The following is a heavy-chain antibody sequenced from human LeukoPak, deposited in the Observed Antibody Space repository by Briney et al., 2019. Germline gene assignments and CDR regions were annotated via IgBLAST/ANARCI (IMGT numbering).Heavy chain of an antibody. D-gene: IGHD3-10*02. J-gene: IGHJ6*02. Sequence: PGGSLRLSCAASGFTFSSYSMNWVRQAPGKGLEWVSSISSSSSYIYYADSVKGRFTISRDNAKNSLYLQMNSLRAEDTAVCYCARVLGSYYYYGMDVWGQGTTVTVSS. CDR3: ARVLGSYYYYGMDV. V-gene: IGHV3-21*01. CDR2: ISSSSSYI. CDR1: GFTFSSYS.